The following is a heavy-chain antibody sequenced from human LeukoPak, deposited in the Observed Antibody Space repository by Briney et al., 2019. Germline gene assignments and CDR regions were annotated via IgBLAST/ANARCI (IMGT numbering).Heavy chain of an antibody. V-gene: IGHV3-23*01. J-gene: IGHJ4*02. CDR2: ISGSGGST. CDR3: ARPVLPWGYFDY. D-gene: IGHD3-10*01. CDR1: GFTFSSYG. Sequence: PGGSLRLSCTASGFTFSSYGMSWVRQAPGKGLDWVSAISGSGGSTYYADSVKGRFSISRDNSKNTLYLQMNSLRAEDTAVYYCARPVLPWGYFDYWGQGTLVTVSS.